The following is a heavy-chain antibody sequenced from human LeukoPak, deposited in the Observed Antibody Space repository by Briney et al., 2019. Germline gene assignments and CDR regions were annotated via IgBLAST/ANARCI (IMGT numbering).Heavy chain of an antibody. J-gene: IGHJ6*02. CDR1: GFIFRSYG. D-gene: IGHD1-26*01. CDR3: ARELGATTVFYFYGMDV. CDR2: ISFNGGNK. Sequence: GRSLRLSCAASGFIFRSYGMHWVRQAPGKGLESVAVISFNGGNKYYADSVQGRFTISRDNSKNTLYLQMNSLRAEDTAVYYCARELGATTVFYFYGMDVWGQGTTVTVSS. V-gene: IGHV3-30*03.